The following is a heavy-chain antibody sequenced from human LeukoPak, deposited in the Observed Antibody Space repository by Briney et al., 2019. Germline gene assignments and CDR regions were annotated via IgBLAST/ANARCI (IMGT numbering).Heavy chain of an antibody. V-gene: IGHV1-8*01. Sequence: ASVKDSRQASGYTFTSYDINWVRQPTGQGLEWMGWINPNSGNTGYAQKFQGRVTMTRNSSISTAYMELSSLRSEDTAVYYCARGGPSPPEMYYYDRSGSFIDYWGQGTLVTVSS. CDR3: ARGGPSPPEMYYYDRSGSFIDY. J-gene: IGHJ4*02. CDR1: GYTFTSYD. D-gene: IGHD3-22*01. CDR2: INPNSGNT.